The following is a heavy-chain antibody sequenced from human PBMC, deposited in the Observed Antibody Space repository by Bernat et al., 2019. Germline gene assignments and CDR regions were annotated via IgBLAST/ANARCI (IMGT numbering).Heavy chain of an antibody. CDR3: TTYHYYDSSGYYPDDAFDI. J-gene: IGHJ3*02. D-gene: IGHD3-22*01. V-gene: IGHV3-15*07. Sequence: EVQLLESGGGLVKPGGSLRLSCAASGFTFSNAWMNWVRQAPGKGLEWVGRIKSKTDGGTTDYAAPVKGRFTISRDDSKNTLYLQMNSLKTEDTAVYYCTTYHYYDSSGYYPDDAFDIWGQGTMVTVSS. CDR2: IKSKTDGGTT. CDR1: GFTFSNAW.